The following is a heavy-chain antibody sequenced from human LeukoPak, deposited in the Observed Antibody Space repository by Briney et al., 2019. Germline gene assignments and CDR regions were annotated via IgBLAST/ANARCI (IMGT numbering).Heavy chain of an antibody. CDR3: AEHYYDSSGSFFDY. Sequence: PGGSLRLSCAASGFTFSSYAMSWVRQAPVKGLEWVSAISGSGGSTYYADSVKGRFTISRDNSKNTLYLQMNSLRAEDTAVYYCAEHYYDSSGSFFDYWGQGTLVTVSS. D-gene: IGHD3-22*01. CDR1: GFTFSSYA. J-gene: IGHJ4*02. V-gene: IGHV3-23*01. CDR2: ISGSGGST.